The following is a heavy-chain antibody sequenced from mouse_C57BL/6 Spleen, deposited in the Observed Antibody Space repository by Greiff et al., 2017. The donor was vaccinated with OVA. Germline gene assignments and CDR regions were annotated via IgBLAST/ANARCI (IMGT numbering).Heavy chain of an antibody. V-gene: IGHV1-72*01. J-gene: IGHJ1*03. D-gene: IGHD1-1*01. CDR1: GYTFTSYW. CDR3: ARCGRTTPYWDFDV. Sequence: QVQLQQPGAELVKPGASVKLSCKASGYTFTSYWMHWVKQRPGRGLEWIGRIDPNSGGTKYNEKFKSKATLTVDKPYSTAYMQLNSLTSEDSAVYYCARCGRTTPYWDFDVWGTGTTVTVSS. CDR2: IDPNSGGT.